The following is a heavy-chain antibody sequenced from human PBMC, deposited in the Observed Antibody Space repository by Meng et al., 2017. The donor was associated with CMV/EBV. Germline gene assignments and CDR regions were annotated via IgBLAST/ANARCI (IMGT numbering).Heavy chain of an antibody. D-gene: IGHD6-19*01. Sequence: ASVKVSCKASGYTFTGYYMHWVRQAPGQGLAWMGWINPNSGGTNYAQKFQGRVTMTRDTSISTAYMELSRLRSEDTAVYYCARQLARIAVADTDHDAFDIWGQGTMVTVSS. CDR3: ARQLARIAVADTDHDAFDI. CDR1: GYTFTGYY. CDR2: INPNSGGT. J-gene: IGHJ3*02. V-gene: IGHV1-2*02.